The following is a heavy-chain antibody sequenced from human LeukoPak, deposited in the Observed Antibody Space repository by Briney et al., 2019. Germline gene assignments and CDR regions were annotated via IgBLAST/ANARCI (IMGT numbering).Heavy chain of an antibody. Sequence: PSETLSLTCTVSGDSVSSGDYHWSWIRQPPGKGLEWIGYIHYSGSTKYNPSLKSRVTISVDTSKNQFSLKLSSVTAADTAVYYCARWYSSGWAFDYWGQGTLVTVSS. J-gene: IGHJ4*02. V-gene: IGHV4-61*08. CDR2: IHYSGST. D-gene: IGHD6-19*01. CDR3: ARWYSSGWAFDY. CDR1: GDSVSSGDYH.